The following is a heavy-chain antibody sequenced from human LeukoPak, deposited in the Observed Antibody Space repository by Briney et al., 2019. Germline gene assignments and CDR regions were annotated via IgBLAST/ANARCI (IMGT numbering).Heavy chain of an antibody. J-gene: IGHJ4*02. V-gene: IGHV4-34*01. Sequence: PSETLSLTCAVYGGSFSAYYWSWIRQPPGKGLEWIGEINHSGSTNYNPSLKSRVTISVDTSKNQFSLKLSSVTAADTAVYYCARGPAYYYDSSGYYWGQGTLVTVSS. CDR1: GGSFSAYY. CDR3: ARGPAYYYDSSGYY. D-gene: IGHD3-22*01. CDR2: INHSGST.